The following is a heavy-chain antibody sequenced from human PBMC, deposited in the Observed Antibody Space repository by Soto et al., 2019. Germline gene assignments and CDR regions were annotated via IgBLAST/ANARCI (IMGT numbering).Heavy chain of an antibody. CDR1: GFTFSSYA. Sequence: GGSLRLSCAASGFTFSSYAMSWVRQAPGKGLERVSAISGDGGITYYANSVKGRFTISRDNSKNTLFLQMNNLRAEDTALYYCAKRGIHRNSEYFFDYWGQGTLVTVSS. CDR3: AKRGIHRNSEYFFDY. J-gene: IGHJ4*02. CDR2: ISGDGGIT. V-gene: IGHV3-23*01.